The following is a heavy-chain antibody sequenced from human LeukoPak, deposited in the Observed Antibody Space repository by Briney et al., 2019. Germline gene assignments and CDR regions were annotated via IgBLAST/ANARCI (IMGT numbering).Heavy chain of an antibody. CDR2: IRYDGSNK. CDR1: GFTFSSYG. V-gene: IGHV3-30*02. J-gene: IGHJ4*02. D-gene: IGHD2/OR15-2a*01. CDR3: AKDVLWSEGQLDC. Sequence: GGSLRLSCAASGFTFSSYGMHWVRQAPGKGLEWVAFIRYDGSNKYYADSVKGRFTISRDNSKNTLYLQMNSLRAEDTAVYYCAKDVLWSEGQLDCWGQGTLVTVSS.